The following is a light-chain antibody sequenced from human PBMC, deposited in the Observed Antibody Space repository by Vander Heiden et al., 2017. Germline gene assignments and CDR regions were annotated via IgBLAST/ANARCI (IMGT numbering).Light chain of an antibody. V-gene: IGKV3-11*01. Sequence: DIVLTQSPGTLSLSPGERATLPCRASQTVNRYLAWYQQKPGQAPRLLIYDASNRATGLPAWFSGSGSGTDFTLTISSLEPEDFAVYYCTQRSTWPVTFGQGTRLEIK. CDR3: TQRSTWPVT. J-gene: IGKJ5*01. CDR2: DAS. CDR1: QTVNRY.